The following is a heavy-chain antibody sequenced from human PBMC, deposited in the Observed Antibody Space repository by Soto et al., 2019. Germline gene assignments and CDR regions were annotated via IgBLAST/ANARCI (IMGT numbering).Heavy chain of an antibody. CDR2: INPNSGGT. Sequence: ASVKVSCKASGYTFTGYYMHWVRQAPGQGLEWMGWINPNSGGTNYAQKFQGWVTMTRDTSISTAYMELSRLRSDDTAVYYCARAGITIFGVVDHGMDVWGQGTTVTVSS. CDR3: ARAGITIFGVVDHGMDV. D-gene: IGHD3-3*01. J-gene: IGHJ6*02. V-gene: IGHV1-2*04. CDR1: GYTFTGYY.